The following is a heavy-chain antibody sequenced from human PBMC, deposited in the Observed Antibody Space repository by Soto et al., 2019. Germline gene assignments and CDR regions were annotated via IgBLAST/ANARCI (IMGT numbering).Heavy chain of an antibody. CDR2: TFSGGST. D-gene: IGHD6-25*01. CDR1: GLTVSNNS. Sequence: EVQLVESGGGLVQPGGSLRVSCAASGLTVSNNSMNWVRQITGKGLEWVSITFSGGSTYYADSVKGRFTVSRDNSKNTLHLQMNSLTAEETAVYYCARARVYSSANVDVWGGGATVTVSS. CDR3: ARARVYSSANVDV. J-gene: IGHJ6*02. V-gene: IGHV3-66*01.